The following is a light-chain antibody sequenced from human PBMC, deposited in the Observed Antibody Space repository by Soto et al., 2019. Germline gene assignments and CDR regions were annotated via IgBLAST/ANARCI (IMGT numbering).Light chain of an antibody. V-gene: IGKV3-20*01. J-gene: IGKJ2*01. Sequence: EIGLTQSPGTLSLSPGERATLSCRTSQSVISTYLAWYQQKPGQDPRLLIYDASRRATGIPDRFSGSGSGTDFTLTISRLEPEDFAVYYCQQYEPSPQLYTFGQGTKLEIK. CDR2: DAS. CDR1: QSVISTY. CDR3: QQYEPSPQLYT.